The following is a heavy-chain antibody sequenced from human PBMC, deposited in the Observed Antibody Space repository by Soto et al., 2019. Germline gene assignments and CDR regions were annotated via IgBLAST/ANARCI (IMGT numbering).Heavy chain of an antibody. CDR2: IYPGDSDT. V-gene: IGHV5-51*01. CDR3: ARHPTRSLYGDYVRRYYYYGMDV. CDR1: GYSFTSCW. J-gene: IGHJ6*02. Sequence: GESLKISCKGSGYSFTSCWIGWVRQMPGKGLEWMGIIYPGDSDTRYSPSFQGQVTISADKSISTAYLQWSSLKASDTAMYYCARHPTRSLYGDYVRRYYYYGMDVWGQGTTVTVSS. D-gene: IGHD4-17*01.